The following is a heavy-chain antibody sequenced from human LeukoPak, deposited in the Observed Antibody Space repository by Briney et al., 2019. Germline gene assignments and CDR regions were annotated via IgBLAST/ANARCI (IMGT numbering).Heavy chain of an antibody. CDR3: VRDNWGSGTPFDY. D-gene: IGHD7-27*01. Sequence: SIYHSGSTFYNPSLESRLTIPVDTSKNQFSLKLSSVTAADTAVYYCVRDNWGSGTPFDYWGQGTLVTVSS. J-gene: IGHJ4*02. CDR2: IYHSGST. V-gene: IGHV4-38-2*02.